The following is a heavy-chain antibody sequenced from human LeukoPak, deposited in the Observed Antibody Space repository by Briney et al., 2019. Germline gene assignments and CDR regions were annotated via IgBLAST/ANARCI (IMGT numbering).Heavy chain of an antibody. V-gene: IGHV3-23*01. CDR2: ISASGGST. Sequence: PGGSLRLSCAASGFTFSDYAMSWVRQAPGKGLEWVSSISASGGSTYYADSVRGRFTISRDNSQNTLYLQMDSLRAEDTALYYCAKEYSGYDFDYWGQGTLSPSPQ. CDR3: AKEYSGYDFDY. CDR1: GFTFSDYA. D-gene: IGHD5-12*01. J-gene: IGHJ4*02.